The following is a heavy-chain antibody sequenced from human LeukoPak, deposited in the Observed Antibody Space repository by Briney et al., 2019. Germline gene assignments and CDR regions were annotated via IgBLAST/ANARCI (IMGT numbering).Heavy chain of an antibody. J-gene: IGHJ4*02. V-gene: IGHV1-18*01. CDR1: GGSFSNFG. Sequence: ASVKVSCKASGGSFSNFGISWVRQAPGQGLEWMGWISAYNGNTNYAQKLQGRVTMTTDTSTSTAYMELRSLRSDDTAVYYCARDGVAVAGTQGHFDYWGQGTLVTVSS. CDR2: ISAYNGNT. D-gene: IGHD6-19*01. CDR3: ARDGVAVAGTQGHFDY.